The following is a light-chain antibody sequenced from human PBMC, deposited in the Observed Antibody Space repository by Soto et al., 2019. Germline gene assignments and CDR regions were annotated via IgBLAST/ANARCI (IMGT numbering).Light chain of an antibody. CDR2: SAS. V-gene: IGKV3-15*01. CDR3: QQFNYWPPLT. Sequence: EVVMTQSPATLSVSPGERATLSCRASQFVSTNLAWYQQKPGQAPRLLIYSASTRATGIPARFSGSGSGTEFPLTINSLQSEDSAVYYCQQFNYWPPLTFGGGTKVEIK. J-gene: IGKJ4*01. CDR1: QFVSTN.